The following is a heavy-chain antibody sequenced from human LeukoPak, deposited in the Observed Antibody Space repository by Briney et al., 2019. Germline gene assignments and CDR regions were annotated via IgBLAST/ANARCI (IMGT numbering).Heavy chain of an antibody. Sequence: ASVKVSCKASGYTFTGYYMHWVPQAPGQRLEWMRWINPNSGGTNYAQKFQGRVTMTRDTSISTAYMELSRLRSDDTAVYYCARLCGGDCFYYYGMDVWGQGTTVTVSS. CDR1: GYTFTGYY. D-gene: IGHD2-21*02. CDR3: ARLCGGDCFYYYGMDV. V-gene: IGHV1-2*02. CDR2: INPNSGGT. J-gene: IGHJ6*02.